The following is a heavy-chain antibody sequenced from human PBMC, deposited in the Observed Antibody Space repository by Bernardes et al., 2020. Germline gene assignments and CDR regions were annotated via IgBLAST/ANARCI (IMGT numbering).Heavy chain of an antibody. Sequence: ASVKVSCKASGYTFTSYGISWVRQAPGQGLEWMGWISAYNGNTNYAQKLQGRVTMTTDTSTSTAYMELRSLRSDDTAVYYCARGVIHGAVAGREDYWGQGTLVTVSS. V-gene: IGHV1-18*01. CDR1: GYTFTSYG. CDR3: ARGVIHGAVAGREDY. D-gene: IGHD6-19*01. J-gene: IGHJ4*02. CDR2: ISAYNGNT.